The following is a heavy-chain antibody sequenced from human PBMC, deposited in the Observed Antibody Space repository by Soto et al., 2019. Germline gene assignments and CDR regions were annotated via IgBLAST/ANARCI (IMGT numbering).Heavy chain of an antibody. CDR1: GGTFSSNA. J-gene: IGHJ5*02. CDR2: IIPIFGTA. D-gene: IGHD6-19*01. V-gene: IGHV1-69*13. CDR3: ARATLAVAGTLFDP. Sequence: GASVKVTCKASGGTFSSNASSWVRQAPGQGLEWMGGIIPIFGTANYAQKFQGRVTITADESTSTAYMELSSLRSEDTAVYYCARATLAVAGTLFDPWGQGTLVTVSS.